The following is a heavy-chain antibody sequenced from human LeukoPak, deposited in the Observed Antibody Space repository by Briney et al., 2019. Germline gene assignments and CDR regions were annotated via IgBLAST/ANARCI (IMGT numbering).Heavy chain of an antibody. V-gene: IGHV4-34*01. D-gene: IGHD3-16*02. CDR3: ARTFYDDVWGSYRYHYYYYGMDV. Sequence: PSETLSLTCAVYGGSFSGYYWSWIRQPPGKGLEWIGEINHSGRTNYNPSLKSRVTISVDTSKNQFSLKLSSVTAADTAVYYCARTFYDDVWGSYRYHYYYYGMDVWGQGTTVIVSS. CDR2: INHSGRT. J-gene: IGHJ6*02. CDR1: GGSFSGYY.